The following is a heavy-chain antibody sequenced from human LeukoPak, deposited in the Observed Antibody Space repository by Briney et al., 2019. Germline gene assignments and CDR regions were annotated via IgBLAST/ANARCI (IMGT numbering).Heavy chain of an antibody. J-gene: IGHJ3*02. CDR2: IYSSRAT. V-gene: IGHV4-61*02. Sequence: SETLSHTRTVCGGSISRVRYYGRWIPQPAGEGLECNGRIYSSRATPYHPALKTRVTISADPYKNPFSLKPTSVTAADTAVYYCARRGYCSSATCYVHLRNAFDIWGQGTMVTVSS. CDR3: ARRGYCSSATCYVHLRNAFDI. CDR1: GGSISRVRYY. D-gene: IGHD2-2*01.